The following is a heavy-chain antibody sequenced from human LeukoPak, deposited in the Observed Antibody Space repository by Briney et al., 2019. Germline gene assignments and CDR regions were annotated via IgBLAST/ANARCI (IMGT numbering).Heavy chain of an antibody. D-gene: IGHD2-15*01. CDR1: GFTFSSYS. CDR2: IKQDGSEK. Sequence: GGSLRLSCAASGFTFSSYSMSWVRQAPGKGLEWVANIKQDGSEKCYVDSVKGRFTISRDNAKNSLYLQMNSLRAEDTAVYYCARDRWELLSNSYHYCGLDVWGQGTTVTVSS. CDR3: ARDRWELLSNSYHYCGLDV. V-gene: IGHV3-7*01. J-gene: IGHJ6*02.